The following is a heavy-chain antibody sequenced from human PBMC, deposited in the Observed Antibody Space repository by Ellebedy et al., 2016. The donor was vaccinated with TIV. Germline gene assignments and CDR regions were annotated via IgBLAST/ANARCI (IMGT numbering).Heavy chain of an antibody. D-gene: IGHD4-23*01. J-gene: IGHJ4*02. Sequence: GESLKISCAASGLTVTTNYMNWVRQAPGKGLEGVSVIFSAADGGETHYADSVKGRFTISRDSSKNTLYLQMNSLRAEDTAVYYCARDAAGNGGKLDYWGQGALVTVSS. V-gene: IGHV3-53*01. CDR1: GLTVTTNY. CDR3: ARDAAGNGGKLDY. CDR2: IFSAADGGET.